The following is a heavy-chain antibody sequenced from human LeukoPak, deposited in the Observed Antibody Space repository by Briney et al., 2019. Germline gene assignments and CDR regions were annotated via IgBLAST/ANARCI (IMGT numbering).Heavy chain of an antibody. CDR3: ARGTPNYDFWSAYYYYYGMDV. CDR1: GYTFTIYG. V-gene: IGHV1-18*01. J-gene: IGHJ6*02. Sequence: GASVKVSCKASGYTFTIYGISWVRQAPGQGLEWMGWISAYNGNTNYAQKLQGRVTMTTDTSTSTAYMELRSLRSDDTAVYYCARGTPNYDFWSAYYYYYGMDVWGQGTTVTVSS. D-gene: IGHD3-3*01. CDR2: ISAYNGNT.